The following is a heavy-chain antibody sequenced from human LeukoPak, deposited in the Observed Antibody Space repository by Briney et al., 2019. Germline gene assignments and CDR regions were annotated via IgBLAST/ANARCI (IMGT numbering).Heavy chain of an antibody. D-gene: IGHD3-3*01. CDR1: GGTFSSYA. Sequence: ASVKVSCKASGGTFSSYAISWVRQAPGQGLEWMGGIIPIFGTANYAQKFQGRVTITTDESTSTAYMELSSLRSDDTAVYYCARDLSYYDFWSGSEAFDYWGQGTLVTVSS. CDR2: IIPIFGTA. J-gene: IGHJ4*02. CDR3: ARDLSYYDFWSGSEAFDY. V-gene: IGHV1-69*05.